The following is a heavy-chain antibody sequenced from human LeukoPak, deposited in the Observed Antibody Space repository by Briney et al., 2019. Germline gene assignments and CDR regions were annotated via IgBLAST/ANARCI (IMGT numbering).Heavy chain of an antibody. CDR3: AKDLRLIVVVNDY. V-gene: IGHV3-30*18. Sequence: GRSLRLSCAASGFTFSSYGMHWVRQAPGKGLEGVAVISYDGSNKYYADSVKGRFTISRDNSKNTLYLQMDSLRAEDTAVYYCAKDLRLIVVVNDYWGQGTLVTVSS. J-gene: IGHJ4*02. D-gene: IGHD3-22*01. CDR1: GFTFSSYG. CDR2: ISYDGSNK.